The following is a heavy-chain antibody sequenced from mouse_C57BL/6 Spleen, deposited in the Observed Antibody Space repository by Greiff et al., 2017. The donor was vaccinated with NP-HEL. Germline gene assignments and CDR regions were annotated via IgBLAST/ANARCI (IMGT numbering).Heavy chain of an antibody. D-gene: IGHD3-2*02. V-gene: IGHV1-15*01. Sequence: QVQLQQSGAELVRPGASVTLSCKASGYTFTDYEMHWVKQTPVHGLEWIGAIDPETGGTAYNQKFKGKAILTADKSSSTAYMELRSLTSEDSGVYYCTRRRDSSGYGAMDYWGQGTSVTVSS. CDR1: GYTFTDYE. CDR3: TRRRDSSGYGAMDY. CDR2: IDPETGGT. J-gene: IGHJ4*01.